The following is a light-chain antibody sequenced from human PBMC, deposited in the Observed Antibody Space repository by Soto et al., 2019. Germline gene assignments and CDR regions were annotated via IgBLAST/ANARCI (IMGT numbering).Light chain of an antibody. Sequence: QSVLTQPPSVSGAPGQRVTISCTGSSSNIGAGYDVPWYQQLPGTAPKLLIYGNSNRPSGVPDRFSGSKSGTSASLAITGLQAEDEADYYCQSYDSSLSGSVVFGGGTKGTVL. CDR2: GNS. CDR1: SSNIGAGYD. J-gene: IGLJ2*01. CDR3: QSYDSSLSGSVV. V-gene: IGLV1-40*01.